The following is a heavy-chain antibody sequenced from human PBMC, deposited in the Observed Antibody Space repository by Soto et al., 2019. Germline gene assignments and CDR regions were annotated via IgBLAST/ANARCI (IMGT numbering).Heavy chain of an antibody. CDR2: ISWNSGSI. CDR3: AKDSCSSTSCYGWFDP. Sequence: GGSLRLSCAASGFTFDDYAMHWVRQAPGKGLEWVSGISWNSGSIGYADSVKGRFTISKDNAKNSLYLQMNSLRAEDTALYYCAKDSCSSTSCYGWFDPWGQGTLVTVSS. CDR1: GFTFDDYA. D-gene: IGHD2-2*01. J-gene: IGHJ5*02. V-gene: IGHV3-9*01.